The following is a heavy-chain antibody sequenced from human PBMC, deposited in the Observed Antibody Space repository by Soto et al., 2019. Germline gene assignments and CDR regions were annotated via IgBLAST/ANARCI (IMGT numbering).Heavy chain of an antibody. Sequence: EVQLVESGGGLVQPGRSLRLSCVASGFTFDDYAMHWVRQAPGKGLEWVSGISWNSGSIGYADSVKGRFTISRDNAKNSLYLQMNSLRAEDTALYYCAKGVTGYYYYGMDVWGQGTTVTVSS. V-gene: IGHV3-9*01. J-gene: IGHJ6*02. D-gene: IGHD1-20*01. CDR2: ISWNSGSI. CDR1: GFTFDDYA. CDR3: AKGVTGYYYYGMDV.